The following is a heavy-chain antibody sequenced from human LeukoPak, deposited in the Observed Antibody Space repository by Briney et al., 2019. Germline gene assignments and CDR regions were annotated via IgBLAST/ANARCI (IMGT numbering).Heavy chain of an antibody. Sequence: GGSLRLSCAASGFTFSNYWMSWVRQAPGKGLEWVANIKQDGSEKYYADSVKGRFTISRDNSKNTLYLQMNSLRAEDTAVYYCARDRIDSTLDAFDIWGQGTMVTVSS. J-gene: IGHJ3*02. V-gene: IGHV3-7*01. CDR3: ARDRIDSTLDAFDI. CDR1: GFTFSNYW. CDR2: IKQDGSEK. D-gene: IGHD6-13*01.